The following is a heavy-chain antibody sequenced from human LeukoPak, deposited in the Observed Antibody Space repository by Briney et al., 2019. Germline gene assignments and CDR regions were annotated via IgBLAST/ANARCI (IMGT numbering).Heavy chain of an antibody. D-gene: IGHD2-15*01. CDR2: IGGRGDGI. CDR3: AKEIPGRIAADC. V-gene: IGHV3-48*01. J-gene: IGHJ4*02. CDR1: GFTFSDYS. Sequence: GGSLRLSCAASGFTFSDYSMNWVRQAPGKGLEWISYIGGRGDGISYADSVKGRFIVSRDNAKNSLFLQMNRLRGEDTAIYFCAKEIPGRIAADCWGQGTLVTVSS.